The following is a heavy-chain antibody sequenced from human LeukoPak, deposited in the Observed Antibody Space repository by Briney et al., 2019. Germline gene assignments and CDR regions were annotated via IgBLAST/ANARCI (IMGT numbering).Heavy chain of an antibody. Sequence: SETLSLTCTVSGDSISSGSYYWRWIRQPAGKGLEWIGRIYTSGSTNYNPSLKSRVTISVDTSKNQFSLKLSSVTAADTAVYYCARDPWGIAVAGYFDYWGQGTLVTVSS. CDR2: IYTSGST. V-gene: IGHV4-61*02. CDR3: ARDPWGIAVAGYFDY. D-gene: IGHD6-19*01. J-gene: IGHJ4*02. CDR1: GDSISSGSYY.